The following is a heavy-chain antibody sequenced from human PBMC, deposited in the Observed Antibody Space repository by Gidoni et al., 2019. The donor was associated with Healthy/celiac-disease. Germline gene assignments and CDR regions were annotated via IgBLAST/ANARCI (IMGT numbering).Heavy chain of an antibody. CDR1: GFTFSSYW. CDR2: IKQDGSDK. J-gene: IGHJ6*02. CDR3: ARDGRYCSGGSCYYYYYGMDV. D-gene: IGHD2-15*01. Sequence: EVQLVESGGGLVQPGGSLRLSCAASGFTFSSYWMSWVRQAPGKGLEWVANIKQDGSDKYYVDSVNGRFTISRDNAKNSLYLQMNSLRAEDTAVYYCARDGRYCSGGSCYYYYYGMDVWGQGTTVTVSS. V-gene: IGHV3-7*01.